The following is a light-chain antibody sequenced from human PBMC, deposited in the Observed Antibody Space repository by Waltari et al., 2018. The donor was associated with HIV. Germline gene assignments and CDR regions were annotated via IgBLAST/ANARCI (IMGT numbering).Light chain of an antibody. CDR3: AAWDDRLRTWM. Sequence: QSVLTQPPSASGTPGQRVIVSCSGSNSHIENPFVSWYQHLPGTTPKLLLYKHEQRPSGVPDRFSGSKSGTSASLAISGLQSDDEADYYCAAWDDRLRTWMFGGGTKLTVL. V-gene: IGLV1-47*01. CDR2: KHE. CDR1: NSHIENPF. J-gene: IGLJ3*02.